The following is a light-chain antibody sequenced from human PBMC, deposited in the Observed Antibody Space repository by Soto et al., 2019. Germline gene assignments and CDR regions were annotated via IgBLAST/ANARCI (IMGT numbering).Light chain of an antibody. CDR1: QSGSSN. CDR3: QQSGT. CDR2: GAS. J-gene: IGKJ2*01. V-gene: IGKV3-15*01. Sequence: EIVMTQSPATLSVSPGERATLSCRASQSGSSNLAWYQQKPCQAPRLLIYGASTRATGIPSRFSGSGSGTEFTLTISGLQSEDFAVYYCQQSGTFGQGTKLEIK.